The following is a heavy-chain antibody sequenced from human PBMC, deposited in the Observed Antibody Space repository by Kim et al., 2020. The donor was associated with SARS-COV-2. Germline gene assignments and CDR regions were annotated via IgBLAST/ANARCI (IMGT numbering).Heavy chain of an antibody. V-gene: IGHV1-2*06. Sequence: ASVKVSCRASGYTFTSYYIHWVRQAPGQGLEWMGRINPNSGGTNYAQKFQGRVTMTRDTSINTAYMELNRLISDATALYYCARDTYGSGWELDYWGQGTLVTVSS. CDR1: GYTFTSYY. J-gene: IGHJ4*02. CDR2: INPNSGGT. D-gene: IGHD6-19*01. CDR3: ARDTYGSGWELDY.